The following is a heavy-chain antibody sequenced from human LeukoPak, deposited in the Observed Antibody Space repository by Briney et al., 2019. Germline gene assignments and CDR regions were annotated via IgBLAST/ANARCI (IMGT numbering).Heavy chain of an antibody. CDR1: GFTFSSYA. CDR3: AKLLLETGGIGEEFDY. V-gene: IGHV3-30*02. Sequence: AGGSLRLSCAASGFTFSSYAMYWVRQAPGKGLGWVAFIRYDGNKKYYADSVKGRFTISRDNSRNTVYLQMNSLTSEDTAVYYCAKLLLETGGIGEEFDYWGQGTLVTVSS. J-gene: IGHJ4*02. D-gene: IGHD1-26*01. CDR2: IRYDGNKK.